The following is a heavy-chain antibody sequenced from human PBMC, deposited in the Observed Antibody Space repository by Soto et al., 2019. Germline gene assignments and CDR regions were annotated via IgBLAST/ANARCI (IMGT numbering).Heavy chain of an antibody. CDR2: IYPGDSDT. Sequence: PGESLKISCKGSGYSFTSYWIGWVRQMPGKGLEWMGIIYPGDSDTRYSPSFQGQVTISADKSISTAYLQWSSLKASDTAMYYCARQVRGWYRKIIWFDPWGQGTLVTVSS. V-gene: IGHV5-51*01. CDR1: GYSFTSYW. J-gene: IGHJ5*02. CDR3: ARQVRGWYRKIIWFDP. D-gene: IGHD6-19*01.